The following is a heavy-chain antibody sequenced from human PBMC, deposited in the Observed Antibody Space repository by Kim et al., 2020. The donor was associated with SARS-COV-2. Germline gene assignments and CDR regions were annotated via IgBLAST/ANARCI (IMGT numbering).Heavy chain of an antibody. CDR2: IYYSGST. CDR1: GGSISSYY. J-gene: IGHJ3*02. D-gene: IGHD3-3*01. Sequence: SETLSLTCTVSGGSISSYYWSWIRQPPGKGLEWIGYIYYSGSTNYNPSIKSRVTISVDTSKNQFSLKLSSVTAADTAVYYCARGETRRPYDFCSGYYPDAFDISGQGTMVTVSS. CDR3: ARGETRRPYDFCSGYYPDAFDI. V-gene: IGHV4-59*01.